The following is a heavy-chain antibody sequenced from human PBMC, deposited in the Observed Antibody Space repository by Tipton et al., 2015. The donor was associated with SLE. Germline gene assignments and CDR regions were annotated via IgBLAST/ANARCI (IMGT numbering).Heavy chain of an antibody. V-gene: IGHV1-24*01. J-gene: IGHJ4*02. CDR2: FDPEDGRL. CDR3: ATVQGGEGGLH. Sequence: QLVQSGAEVKKPGASVKVSCKVSGYTFIELSMHWVRQAPGKGLEWMGGFDPEDGRLVYAERFQGRVTVTGDTSAETVYMEVSSLTSEDTAVYYCATVQGGEGGLHWGQGTLVTVSS. D-gene: IGHD2-15*01. CDR1: GYTFIELS.